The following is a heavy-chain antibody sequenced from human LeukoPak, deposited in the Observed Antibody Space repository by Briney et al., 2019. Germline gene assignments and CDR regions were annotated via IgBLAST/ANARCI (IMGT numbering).Heavy chain of an antibody. CDR1: GYTFTSYG. V-gene: IGHV1-18*01. J-gene: IGHJ6*03. CDR3: ARKYSSGWHYMDV. Sequence: ASVKVSCKASGYTFTSYGISWVRQAPGQGLEWMGWISAYSGNTGYAQKFQGRVTMTRDTSISTAYMELSRLRSDDTAVYYCARKYSSGWHYMDVWGKGTTVTVSS. D-gene: IGHD6-19*01. CDR2: ISAYSGNT.